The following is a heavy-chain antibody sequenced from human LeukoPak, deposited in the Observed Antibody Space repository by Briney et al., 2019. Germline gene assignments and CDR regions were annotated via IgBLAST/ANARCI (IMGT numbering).Heavy chain of an antibody. J-gene: IGHJ4*02. CDR1: GGTFSSYA. D-gene: IGHD2-15*01. CDR2: IIPIFGTA. V-gene: IGHV1-69*05. Sequence: ASVTVSCKASGGTFSSYAISWVRQAPGQGLEWMGGIIPIFGTANYAQKFQGRVTITTDKSTSTAYMELSSLRSEDTAVYYCARDDSGGSFFDYWGQGTLVTVSS. CDR3: ARDDSGGSFFDY.